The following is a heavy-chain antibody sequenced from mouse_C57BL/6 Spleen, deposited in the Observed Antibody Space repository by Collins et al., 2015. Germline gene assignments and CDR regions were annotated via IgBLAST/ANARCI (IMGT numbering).Heavy chain of an antibody. V-gene: IGHV1-54*01. CDR3: ARPYYDYDGFAY. J-gene: IGHJ3*01. D-gene: IGHD2-4*01. Sequence: WGKQRPGQGLEWIGVINPGSGGTNYNEKFKGKATLTADKSSSTAYMQLSSLTSEDSAVYFCARPYYDYDGFAYWGQGTLVTVSA. CDR2: INPGSGGT.